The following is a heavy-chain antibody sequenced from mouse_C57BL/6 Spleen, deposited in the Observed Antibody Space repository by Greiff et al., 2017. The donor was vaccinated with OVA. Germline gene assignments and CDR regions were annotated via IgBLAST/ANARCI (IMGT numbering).Heavy chain of an antibody. CDR3: ARDYGDWYFDV. D-gene: IGHD1-1*02. CDR2: ISDGGSYT. Sequence: EVQLVESGGGLVKPGGSLKLSCAASGFTFSSYAMSWVRQTPEKRLEWVATISDGGSYTYYPDNVKGRFTISRDNAKNNLYLQMSHLKSEDTAMYYCARDYGDWYFDVWGTGTTVTVSS. CDR1: GFTFSSYA. V-gene: IGHV5-4*01. J-gene: IGHJ1*03.